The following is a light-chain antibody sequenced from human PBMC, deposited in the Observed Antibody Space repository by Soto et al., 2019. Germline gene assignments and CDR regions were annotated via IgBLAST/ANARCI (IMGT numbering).Light chain of an antibody. CDR2: GAS. CDR3: QQYNNWPRWT. V-gene: IGKV3-15*01. Sequence: EIVVTQSPATLSVSPGERATLSCSASQSVRSNLAWYQQKPGQAPRLLIYGASTRATGIPARFSGSGSGTEFTLTISSLQSEDFAVYYCQQYNNWPRWTFGQGTKVDTK. CDR1: QSVRSN. J-gene: IGKJ1*01.